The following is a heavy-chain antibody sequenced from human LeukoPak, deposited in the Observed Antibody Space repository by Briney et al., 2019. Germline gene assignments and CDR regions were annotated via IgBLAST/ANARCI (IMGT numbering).Heavy chain of an antibody. J-gene: IGHJ4*02. CDR2: ISSSGSTI. CDR3: ARVADTAMVLNYYFDY. D-gene: IGHD5-18*01. V-gene: IGHV3-48*03. CDR1: GFTFSSYE. Sequence: PGGSLRLSCAASGFTFSSYEMIWVRQAPGKGLEWVSYISSSGSTIYYADSVKGRFTISRDNAKNSLYLQMNSLRAEDTAVYYCARVADTAMVLNYYFDYWGQGTLVTVSS.